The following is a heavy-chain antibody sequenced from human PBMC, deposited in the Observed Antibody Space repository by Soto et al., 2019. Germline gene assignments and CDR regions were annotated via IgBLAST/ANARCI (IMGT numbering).Heavy chain of an antibody. Sequence: EVQLVESGGGLVQPGGSLRLSCAASGFTVSSNYMSWVRQAPGKGLEWVSVIYSGGSTYYADSVKGRFTISRHNSKNTVYLQMNSLRAEDAAVYYCARVIKAAPFDYWGQGTLVTVSS. CDR3: ARVIKAAPFDY. CDR2: IYSGGST. CDR1: GFTVSSNY. D-gene: IGHD2-15*01. V-gene: IGHV3-53*04. J-gene: IGHJ4*02.